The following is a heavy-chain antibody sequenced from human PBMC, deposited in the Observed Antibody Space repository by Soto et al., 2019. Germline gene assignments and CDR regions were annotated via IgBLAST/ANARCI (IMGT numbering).Heavy chain of an antibody. J-gene: IGHJ4*02. V-gene: IGHV4-30-2*01. CDR2: IYHSGST. CDR1: GGSISSGGYS. Sequence: SETLSLTCAVSGGSISSGGYSWSWIRQPPGKGLEWIGYIYHSGSTYYNPSLKSRVTISVDRSKNQFSLKLSSVTAADTAVYYCARAYYGSLDYWGQGTLVTVSS. CDR3: ARAYYGSLDY. D-gene: IGHD4-17*01.